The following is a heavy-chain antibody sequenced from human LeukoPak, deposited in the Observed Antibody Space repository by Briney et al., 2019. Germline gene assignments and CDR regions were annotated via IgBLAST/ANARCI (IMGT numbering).Heavy chain of an antibody. CDR3: ARGLYGSGTYTLDY. CDR2: ITSTGGTI. D-gene: IGHD3-10*01. CDR1: GFTVSTYG. V-gene: IGHV3-48*01. J-gene: IGHJ4*02. Sequence: GGSLRLSCAASGFTVSTYGMNWVRQAPGQGLEWLSYITSTGGTIYYADSVKGRFTVSRDNAKNSLYMQMNSLRAEDTAVYYCARGLYGSGTYTLDYWGQGTLVTVSS.